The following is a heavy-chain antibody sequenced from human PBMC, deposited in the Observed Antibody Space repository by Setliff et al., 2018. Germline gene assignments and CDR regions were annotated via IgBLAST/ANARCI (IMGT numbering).Heavy chain of an antibody. CDR2: ISHSGST. CDR1: GGSFSDYY. Sequence: PSETLSLTCTVYGGSFSDYYWGWIRQSPGKGLEWIGEISHSGSTNYNPSLKSRVTMSVDKSKNQFSLRLSSVTAADTAVYFCARDYGPNDYWGQGSLVTVSS. V-gene: IGHV4-34*01. J-gene: IGHJ4*02. D-gene: IGHD3-16*01. CDR3: ARDYGPNDY.